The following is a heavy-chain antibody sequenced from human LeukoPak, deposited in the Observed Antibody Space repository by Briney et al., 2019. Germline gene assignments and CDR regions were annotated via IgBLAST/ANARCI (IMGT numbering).Heavy chain of an antibody. CDR1: GYTFTSYG. J-gene: IGHJ6*03. CDR2: ISAYNGNT. CDR3: ARAYSANIVEVPAAMSYYYYYYMDV. Sequence: ASVKVSCKASGYTFTSYGICWVRQAPGQGLEWMGWISAYNGNTNYAQKLQGRVTMTTDTSTSTAYMELRSLRSDDTAVYYCARAYSANIVEVPAAMSYYYYYYMDVWGKGTTVTVSS. V-gene: IGHV1-18*01. D-gene: IGHD2-2*01.